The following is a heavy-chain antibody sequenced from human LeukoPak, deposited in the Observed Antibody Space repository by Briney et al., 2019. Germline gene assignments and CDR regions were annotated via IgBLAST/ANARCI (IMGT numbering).Heavy chain of an antibody. J-gene: IGHJ4*02. CDR1: GDTFTDYY. CDR3: ARDSVVRGVIFRGPNYFDY. Sequence: GASVKVSCKASGDTFTDYYMHRVRQAPGQGLEWMGWINPNSGGTNYAQKFQGRVTMTRDTSISTAYMELSRLRSDDTAVYYCARDSVVRGVIFRGPNYFDYWGQGTLVTVSS. V-gene: IGHV1-2*02. D-gene: IGHD3-10*01. CDR2: INPNSGGT.